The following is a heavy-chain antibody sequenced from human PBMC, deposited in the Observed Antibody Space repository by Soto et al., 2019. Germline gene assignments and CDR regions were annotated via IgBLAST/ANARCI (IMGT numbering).Heavy chain of an antibody. D-gene: IGHD6-13*01. CDR2: ISGSGGST. CDR1: GFTFSSYA. Sequence: EVQLLESGGGLVQPGGSLRLSCAASGFTFSSYAMSWVRQAPGKGLEWVSAISGSGGSTYYADSVKGRFTISRDNSKNTLYLQMNSLRAEDTAVYYCAKGISGTSRSYYYYAMDVWGQGTTVTVSS. V-gene: IGHV3-23*01. CDR3: AKGISGTSRSYYYYAMDV. J-gene: IGHJ6*02.